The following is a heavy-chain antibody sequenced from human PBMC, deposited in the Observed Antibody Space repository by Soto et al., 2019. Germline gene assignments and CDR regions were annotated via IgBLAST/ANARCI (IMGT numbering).Heavy chain of an antibody. V-gene: IGHV1-2*02. D-gene: IGHD2-15*01. CDR2: INPNTGGT. CDR3: ARVASWAARDWLDP. Sequence: QVQLVQSGAEVKKPGASVKVSCMASGYTFTGYFIHWVREVPGQGLEYMGWINPNTGGTDYAQKFQGRVTMTRDTSISTVFMEMKRLTSDDTAVYYCARVASWAARDWLDPWGQGTLVTVSS. CDR1: GYTFTGYF. J-gene: IGHJ5*02.